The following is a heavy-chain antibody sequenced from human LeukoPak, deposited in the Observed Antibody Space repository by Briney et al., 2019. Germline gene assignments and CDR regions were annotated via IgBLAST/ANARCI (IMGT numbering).Heavy chain of an antibody. D-gene: IGHD6-19*01. V-gene: IGHV3-30-3*01. CDR3: ARDGNSGWYTGENYYYYGMDV. CDR1: GFTFSSFA. J-gene: IGHJ6*02. CDR2: ISYDGTNK. Sequence: GRSLRLSCAASGFTFSSFAMHWVRQAPDKGLEWVAVISYDGTNKDYADSVKGRFTMSRDNSKNTPYLQMNSLRLEDTALYYCARDGNSGWYTGENYYYYGMDVWGQGTTVTVSS.